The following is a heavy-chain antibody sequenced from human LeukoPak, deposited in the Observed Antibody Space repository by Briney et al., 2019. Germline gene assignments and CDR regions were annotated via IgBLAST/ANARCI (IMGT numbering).Heavy chain of an antibody. V-gene: IGHV3-30*18. CDR1: GFTFSSYG. D-gene: IGHD3-22*01. CDR3: AKDASPSWDYYDSSGYYPAWFDP. Sequence: GGSLRLSCAASGFTFSSYGMHWVRQAPGKGLEWVAVISYDGSNKYYADSVKGRFTISRDNSKNTLYLQMNSLRAEDTAVYYCAKDASPSWDYYDSSGYYPAWFDPWGQGTLVTVSS. CDR2: ISYDGSNK. J-gene: IGHJ5*02.